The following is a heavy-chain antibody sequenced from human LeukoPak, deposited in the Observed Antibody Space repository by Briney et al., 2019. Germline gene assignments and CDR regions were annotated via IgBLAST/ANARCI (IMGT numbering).Heavy chain of an antibody. D-gene: IGHD5-12*01. CDR2: IIPIFGTA. Sequence: SVKVSCKASGGTFSSYAISWVRQAPGQGLEWMGGIIPIFGTANYAQKFQGRVTITTDESTSTAYMELSSLRSEDTAVYYCARDQPGSGYDSYNWFDAWGQGTLVTVSS. CDR3: ARDQPGSGYDSYNWFDA. J-gene: IGHJ5*02. V-gene: IGHV1-69*05. CDR1: GGTFSSYA.